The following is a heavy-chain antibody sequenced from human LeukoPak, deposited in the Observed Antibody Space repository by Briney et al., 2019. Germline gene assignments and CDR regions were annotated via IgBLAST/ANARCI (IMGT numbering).Heavy chain of an antibody. CDR1: GGPISSSSYY. CDR2: IYYSGSI. D-gene: IGHD3-9*01. V-gene: IGHV4-39*01. Sequence: SETLSLTCTVSGGPISSSSYYWGWIRQPPGKGLEWIGSIYYSGSIYYNPSLKSRVTISVDTSKNQFSLKLSSVTAADTAVYYCANNVLRYFDWLPKLANYYYYYMDVWGKGTTVTVSS. CDR3: ANNVLRYFDWLPKLANYYYYYMDV. J-gene: IGHJ6*03.